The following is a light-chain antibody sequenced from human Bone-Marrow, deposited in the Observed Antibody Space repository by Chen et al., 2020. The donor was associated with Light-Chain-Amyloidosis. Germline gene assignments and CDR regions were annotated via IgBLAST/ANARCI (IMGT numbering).Light chain of an antibody. CDR3: QSADSSGTYEVI. CDR2: RDT. J-gene: IGLJ2*01. CDR1: DLPTKY. V-gene: IGLV3-25*03. Sequence: SYELIQPPSVSVSPGQTDRITCSGDDLPTKYAYWYQQKPGQAPVLVIHRDTERPSGISERFSGSSSGTTATLTISGVQAEDEADYHCQSADSSGTYEVIFGGGTKLTVL.